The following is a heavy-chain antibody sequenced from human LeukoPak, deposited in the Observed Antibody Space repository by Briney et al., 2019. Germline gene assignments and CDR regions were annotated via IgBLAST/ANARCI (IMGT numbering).Heavy chain of an antibody. CDR2: ISGSSGGT. Sequence: GGSLRLSCAASGFTFSSYAMSWVRQTPGKGLEWVSSISGSSGGTYYADSARGRFTISRDNSKNTLYLQMNSLRAEDTAVYYCANSLRGYSYATFDFWGQGTLVTVSS. J-gene: IGHJ4*02. CDR1: GFTFSSYA. CDR3: ANSLRGYSYATFDF. V-gene: IGHV3-23*01. D-gene: IGHD5-18*01.